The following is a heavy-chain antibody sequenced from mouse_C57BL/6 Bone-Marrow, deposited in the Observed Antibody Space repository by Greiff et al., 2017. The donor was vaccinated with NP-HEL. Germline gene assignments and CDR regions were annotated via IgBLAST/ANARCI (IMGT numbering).Heavy chain of an antibody. J-gene: IGHJ3*01. CDR1: GFTFSSYA. Sequence: EVMLVESGGGLVKPGGSLKLSCAASGFTFSSYAMSWVRQTPEKRLEWVATISDGGSYTYYPDNVKGRFTISRDNAKNNLYLQMSHLKSEDTAMYYCAWRSDYYYGTAWFAYWGQGTLVTVSA. V-gene: IGHV5-4*03. CDR3: AWRSDYYYGTAWFAY. D-gene: IGHD1-1*01. CDR2: ISDGGSYT.